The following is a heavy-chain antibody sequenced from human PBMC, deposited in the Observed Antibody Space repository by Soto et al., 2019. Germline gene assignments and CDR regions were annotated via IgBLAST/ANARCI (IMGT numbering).Heavy chain of an antibody. CDR3: ARSEDYYDSLMDV. V-gene: IGHV4-31*03. J-gene: IGHJ6*02. Sequence: PSETLSLTCTVSGGSISSGGYYWSWIRQHPGKGLEWIGCIYYSGSTYYNPSLKSRVTISVDTSKNQFSLKLSSVTAADTAVYYCARSEDYYDSLMDVWGQGTTVTVSS. CDR1: GGSISSGGYY. CDR2: IYYSGST. D-gene: IGHD3-22*01.